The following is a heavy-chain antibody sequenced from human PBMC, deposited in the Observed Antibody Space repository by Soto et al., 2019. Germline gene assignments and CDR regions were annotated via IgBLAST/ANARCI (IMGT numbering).Heavy chain of an antibody. J-gene: IGHJ6*02. D-gene: IGHD3-10*01. V-gene: IGHV4-34*01. Sequence: SETLSLTCAVYGGSFSCYYWSWIRQPPGKGLEWIGEINHSGSTNYNPSLKSRVTISVDTSKNQFSLKLSSVTAADTAVYYCARGRLWFDYYYYGMDVWSQGTTVTVSS. CDR1: GGSFSCYY. CDR3: ARGRLWFDYYYYGMDV. CDR2: INHSGST.